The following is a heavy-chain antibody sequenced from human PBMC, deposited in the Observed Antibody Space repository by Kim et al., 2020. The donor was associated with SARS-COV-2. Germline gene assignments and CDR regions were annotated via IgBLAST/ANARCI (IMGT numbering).Heavy chain of an antibody. V-gene: IGHV3-7*01. CDR1: GFTFSSYW. J-gene: IGHJ4*02. CDR3: ASNRVSYYYDSSGYYPFDY. D-gene: IGHD3-22*01. Sequence: GGSLRLSCAASGFTFSSYWMSWVRQAPGKGLEWVANIKQDGSEKYYVDSVKGRFTISRDNAKNSLYLQMNSLRAEDTAVYYCASNRVSYYYDSSGYYPFDYWGQGTLVTVSS. CDR2: IKQDGSEK.